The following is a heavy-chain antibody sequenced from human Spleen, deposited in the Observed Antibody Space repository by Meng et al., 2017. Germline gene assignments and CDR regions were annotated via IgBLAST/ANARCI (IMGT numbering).Heavy chain of an antibody. Sequence: ASVKVSCKASGYTFTDYTMNWVRQAPGQGLEWMGWINTDTAIPTYAQGFTGRFVFSLDTSVNTAYLQISSLEAEDTAVYYCAREGGFDGVNSQDAFNIWGQGTMVTVSS. V-gene: IGHV7-4-1*02. J-gene: IGHJ3*02. CDR3: AREGGFDGVNSQDAFNI. D-gene: IGHD5-24*01. CDR2: INTDTAIP. CDR1: GYTFTDYT.